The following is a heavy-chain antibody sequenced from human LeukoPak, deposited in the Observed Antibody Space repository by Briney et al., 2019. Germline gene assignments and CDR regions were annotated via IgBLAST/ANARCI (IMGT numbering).Heavy chain of an antibody. Sequence: SETLSLTCTVSGGSISSSSYYWGWIRQPPGKGLEWIGSIYYSGSTYYNPSLKSRVTISVDTSKNQFSLKLSSVTAADTAVYYCGAGSGYDYGGIGIFDYWGQGTLVTVSS. CDR1: GGSISSSSYY. J-gene: IGHJ4*02. CDR2: IYYSGST. CDR3: GAGSGYDYGGIGIFDY. D-gene: IGHD5-12*01. V-gene: IGHV4-39*07.